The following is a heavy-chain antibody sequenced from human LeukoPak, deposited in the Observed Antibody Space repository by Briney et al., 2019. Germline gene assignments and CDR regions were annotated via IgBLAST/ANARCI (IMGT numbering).Heavy chain of an antibody. J-gene: IGHJ6*03. CDR1: GFTFSSYE. D-gene: IGHD6-13*01. Sequence: GGSLRLSCAASGFTFSSYEMNWVRQAPGKGLEWVSYISSSSSTIYYADSVKGRFTISRDNAKNSLYLQMNSLRAEDTAVYYCAREGHLGQQLLYYYYYMDVWGKGTTVTVSS. CDR2: ISSSSSTI. V-gene: IGHV3-48*01. CDR3: AREGHLGQQLLYYYYYMDV.